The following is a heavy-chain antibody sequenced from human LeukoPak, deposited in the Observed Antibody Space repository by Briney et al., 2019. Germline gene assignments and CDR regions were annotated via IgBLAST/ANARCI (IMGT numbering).Heavy chain of an antibody. CDR2: INHSGST. CDR1: GGSFSGYY. CDR3: ARQQRGHYYDSDAFDI. J-gene: IGHJ3*02. Sequence: SETLSLTCAVYGGSFSGYYWSWIRQPPGKGPEWIGEINHSGSTNYNPSLKSRVTISVDTSKNQFSLKLSSVTAADTAVYYCARQQRGHYYDSDAFDIWGQGTMVTVSS. D-gene: IGHD3-22*01. V-gene: IGHV4-34*01.